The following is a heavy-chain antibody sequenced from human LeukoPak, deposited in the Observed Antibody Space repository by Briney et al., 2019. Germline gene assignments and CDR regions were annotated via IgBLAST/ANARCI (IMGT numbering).Heavy chain of an antibody. CDR3: ARLHRMSTIGPHPPDY. J-gene: IGHJ4*02. V-gene: IGHV4-39*01. CDR2: LYSSGST. D-gene: IGHD6-6*01. Sequence: SETLSLTYTVSGGSISSNNYFWGWIRQSPGKGLEWIGSLYSSGSTHYNPSLKSRVTMSIDTSKNQFSLKLTSVTAADTAVYYCARLHRMSTIGPHPPDYWGLGTLVTVSS. CDR1: GGSISSNNYF.